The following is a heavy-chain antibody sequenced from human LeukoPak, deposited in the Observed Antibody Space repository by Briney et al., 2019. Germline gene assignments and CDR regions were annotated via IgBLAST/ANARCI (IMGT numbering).Heavy chain of an antibody. D-gene: IGHD5-12*01. V-gene: IGHV3-23*01. CDR1: GFTFSSYA. CDR3: AKARSRLDIVATIALDY. Sequence: PGGSLRLSCAASGFTFSSYAMSWVRQAPGKGLEWVSAISGSGGSTYYADSVKGRFTISRDNSKNTLYLQMNSLRAEDTAVYYCAKARSRLDIVATIALDYWGQGTLVTVSS. J-gene: IGHJ4*02. CDR2: ISGSGGST.